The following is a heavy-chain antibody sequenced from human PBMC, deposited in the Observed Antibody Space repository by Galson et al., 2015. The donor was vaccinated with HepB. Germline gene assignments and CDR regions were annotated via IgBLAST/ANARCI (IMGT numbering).Heavy chain of an antibody. CDR3: ARDSDYDSSGYSVY. J-gene: IGHJ4*02. CDR1: GFTFSSYG. D-gene: IGHD3-22*01. Sequence: SLRLSCAASGFTFSSYGMHWVRQAPGKGLEWVAVIWYDGSNKYYADSVKGRFTISRDNSKNTLYLQMNSLRAEDTAVYYCARDSDYDSSGYSVYWGQGTLVTVSS. CDR2: IWYDGSNK. V-gene: IGHV3-33*01.